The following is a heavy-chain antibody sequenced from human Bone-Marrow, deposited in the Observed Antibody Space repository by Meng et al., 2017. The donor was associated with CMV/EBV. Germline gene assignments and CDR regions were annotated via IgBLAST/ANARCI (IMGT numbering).Heavy chain of an antibody. CDR2: IYYSGST. CDR1: GGSVSSGSYY. D-gene: IGHD3-3*01. Sequence: GSLRLSCTVSGGSVSSGSYYWSWIRQPPGKGLEWIGYIYYSGSTNYNPSLKSRVTISVDTSKNQFSLKLSSVTAADTAVYYCARGSCSSTSCFAPYYDFWSGYYFDDWGQGTLVTVSS. V-gene: IGHV4-61*01. J-gene: IGHJ4*02. CDR3: ARGSCSSTSCFAPYYDFWSGYYFDD.